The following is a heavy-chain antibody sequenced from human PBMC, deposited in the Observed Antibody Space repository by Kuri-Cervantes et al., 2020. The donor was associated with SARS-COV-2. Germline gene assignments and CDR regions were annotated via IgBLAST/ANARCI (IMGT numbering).Heavy chain of an antibody. CDR1: GGSVSSGSYY. Sequence: ESLKISCTVSGGSVSSGSYYWSWIRQPPGKGLEWIGYIYYSGSTNYNPSLKSRVTISVDTSKNQFSLKLSSVTAADTAVYYCARGQQLVLLDYWGQGTLVTVSS. CDR2: IYYSGST. D-gene: IGHD6-13*01. J-gene: IGHJ4*02. CDR3: ARGQQLVLLDY. V-gene: IGHV4-61*01.